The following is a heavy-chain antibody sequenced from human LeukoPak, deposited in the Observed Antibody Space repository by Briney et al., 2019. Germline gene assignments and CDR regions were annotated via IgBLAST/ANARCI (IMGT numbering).Heavy chain of an antibody. CDR2: ISGSGGST. CDR3: ARDLGAP. J-gene: IGHJ5*02. CDR1: GFTFSSYA. D-gene: IGHD4/OR15-4a*01. Sequence: GGSLRPSFAASGFTFSSYAMSGARQAQGKGLEWVSGISGSGGSTYYADSVKGRFTISRDNSKNTLYLQMNSLRAEDTAVYYCARDLGAPWGQGTLVTVSS. V-gene: IGHV3-23*01.